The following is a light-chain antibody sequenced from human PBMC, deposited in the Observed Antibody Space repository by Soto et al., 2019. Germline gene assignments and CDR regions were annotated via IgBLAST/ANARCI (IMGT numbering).Light chain of an antibody. CDR1: TSNIGAGYA. Sequence: QAVVTQPPSVSGAPGQRVTISCTGTTSNIGAGYAVHWYQQLPGTAPKLLIYANNNRPSGVPDRFSGSKSDTSASLAITGLQAEDEADYYCQSYDNSLSGSEVFGTGTKLTVL. J-gene: IGLJ1*01. CDR3: QSYDNSLSGSEV. V-gene: IGLV1-40*01. CDR2: ANN.